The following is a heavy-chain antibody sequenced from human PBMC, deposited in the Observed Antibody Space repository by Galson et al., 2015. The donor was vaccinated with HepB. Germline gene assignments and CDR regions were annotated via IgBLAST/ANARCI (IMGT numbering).Heavy chain of an antibody. Sequence: SETLSLTCAVYGGSFSGYYWSWIRQPPGKGLEWIGEINHSGSTNYNPSLKSRVTISVDTSKNQFSLKLSSVTAADTAVYYCARGMGITMVRGAQGFAFDYWGQGTLVTVSS. V-gene: IGHV4-34*01. D-gene: IGHD3-10*01. CDR2: INHSGST. CDR3: ARGMGITMVRGAQGFAFDY. CDR1: GGSFSGYY. J-gene: IGHJ4*02.